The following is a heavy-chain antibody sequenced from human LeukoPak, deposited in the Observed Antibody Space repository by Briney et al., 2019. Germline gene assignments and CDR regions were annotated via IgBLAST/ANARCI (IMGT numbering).Heavy chain of an antibody. CDR2: IHYSGST. CDR3: ARDRGSSGWFYFDY. D-gene: IGHD6-19*01. J-gene: IGHJ4*02. CDR1: GGSISSYY. Sequence: SETLSLTCTVSGGSISSYYWSWIRQPPGKGLEWTGSIHYSGSTNYNPSLKSRVTISIDTSKNQFSLKLSSVTAADTAVYYCARDRGSSGWFYFDYWGQGTLVTVSS. V-gene: IGHV4-59*01.